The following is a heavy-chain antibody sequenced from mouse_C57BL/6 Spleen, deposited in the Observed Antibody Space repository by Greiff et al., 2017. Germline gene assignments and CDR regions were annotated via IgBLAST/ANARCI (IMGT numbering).Heavy chain of an antibody. CDR2: IYPGDGDT. Sequence: LVKPGASVKISCKASGYAFSSSWMNWVKQRPGKGLEWIGRIYPGDGDTNYNGKFKGKATLTADKSSSTAYMQLSSLTSEDSAVYCCARSDYGFAYWGQGTLVTVSA. J-gene: IGHJ3*01. CDR1: GYAFSSSW. V-gene: IGHV1-82*01. D-gene: IGHD2-4*01. CDR3: ARSDYGFAY.